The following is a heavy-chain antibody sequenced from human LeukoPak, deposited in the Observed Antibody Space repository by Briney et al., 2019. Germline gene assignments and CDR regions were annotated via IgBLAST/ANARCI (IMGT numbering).Heavy chain of an antibody. CDR1: GGSISRSSHY. CDR3: ARLGMTYYYDSSGYYARYFDL. Sequence: SETLSLTCSVSGGSISRSSHYWGWIRQPPGKGLEWIGSIYYSGSTYYNTPSLKSRVTISVDTSKNHLPLKLSSVTAADTAVYYCARLGMTYYYDSSGYYARYFDLWGRGTLVTVSA. J-gene: IGHJ2*01. V-gene: IGHV4-39*02. CDR2: IYYSGST. D-gene: IGHD3-22*01.